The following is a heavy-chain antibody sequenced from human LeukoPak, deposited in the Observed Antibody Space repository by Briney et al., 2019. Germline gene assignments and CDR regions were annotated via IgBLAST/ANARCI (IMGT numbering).Heavy chain of an antibody. D-gene: IGHD5-18*01. CDR1: GFTVSTNY. Sequence: GGSLRLSCAASGFTVSTNYMSWVRQAPGKGLEWVANIKQDGSEKYYVDSVKGRFTISRDNAKNSLYLQMNSLRAEDTAVYYCARDFEDTAMGGDYWGQGTLVTVSS. V-gene: IGHV3-7*01. CDR3: ARDFEDTAMGGDY. CDR2: IKQDGSEK. J-gene: IGHJ4*02.